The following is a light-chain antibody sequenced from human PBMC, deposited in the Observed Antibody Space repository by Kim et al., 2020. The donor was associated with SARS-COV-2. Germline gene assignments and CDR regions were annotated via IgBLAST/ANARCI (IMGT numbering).Light chain of an antibody. V-gene: IGKV3-15*01. CDR2: AAS. J-gene: IGKJ1*01. Sequence: LSPGERATLSGRASPGIGTNLAWYQQRPGQPPRLLIYAASTRATGIPARFSGSGSGTDFTLTISSLQSEDFAVYYCQECNIWSPTFGRGTKVDIK. CDR1: PGIGTN. CDR3: QECNIWSPT.